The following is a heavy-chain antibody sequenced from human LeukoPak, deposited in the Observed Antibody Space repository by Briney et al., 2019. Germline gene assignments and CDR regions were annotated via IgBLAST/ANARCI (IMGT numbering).Heavy chain of an antibody. CDR2: IHTSGST. V-gene: IGHV4-4*07. J-gene: IGHJ5*02. CDR3: ARGVSQVRGMWFDP. Sequence: SETLSLTCTVSGGSISSYYWSWIRQPAGKDLEWIGRIHTSGSTDYNPSLRSRVTISLDTSKNHFSLQLTSVTAADTAVYYCARGVSQVRGMWFDPWGQGTLVTVSS. D-gene: IGHD3-10*01. CDR1: GGSISSYY.